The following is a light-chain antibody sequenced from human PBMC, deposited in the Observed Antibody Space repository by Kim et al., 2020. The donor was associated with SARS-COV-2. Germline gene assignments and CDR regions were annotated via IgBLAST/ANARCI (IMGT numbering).Light chain of an antibody. Sequence: QPVLTQPPSASGTPGQRVTISCSGSSSNIGSNYVYWYQQLPGTAPKLLIYRNNQRPSGVPDRFSGSKSGTSASLAISGLRSEDEADYYCAAWDDSLSGRYVVFGGGTQLTVL. CDR2: RNN. V-gene: IGLV1-47*01. CDR1: SSNIGSNY. CDR3: AAWDDSLSGRYVV. J-gene: IGLJ2*01.